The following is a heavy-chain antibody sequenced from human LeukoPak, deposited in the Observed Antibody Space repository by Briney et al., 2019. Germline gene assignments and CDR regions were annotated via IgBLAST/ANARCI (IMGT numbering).Heavy chain of an antibody. CDR3: ASYGYSSSWRYYFDY. Sequence: SETLSLTCTVSGDPISRYYWSWIRQPPGKGLEWIGYIFYSGSTNYNPSLESRVTISVDTSKNQFSLKLSSVTAADTAVYYCASYGYSSSWRYYFDYWGQGTLVTVSS. D-gene: IGHD6-13*01. CDR2: IFYSGST. J-gene: IGHJ4*02. CDR1: GDPISRYY. V-gene: IGHV4-59*08.